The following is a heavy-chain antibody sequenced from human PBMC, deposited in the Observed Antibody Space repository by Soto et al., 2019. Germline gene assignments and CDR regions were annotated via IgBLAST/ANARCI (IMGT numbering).Heavy chain of an antibody. D-gene: IGHD2-15*01. CDR2: IYYIGST. CDR3: ARLSAVVTPWYFDS. Sequence: QLQLQESGPGLVKPSETLSLTCNVSGSSIGISTHYWACIRQPPGRGLEWIGNIYYIGSTYYNPSLKSRVTISIDTSKIQFSLHLSAVPAADTALYYCARLSAVVTPWYFDSWGRGTLVTVSS. J-gene: IGHJ4*02. V-gene: IGHV4-39*01. CDR1: GSSIGISTHY.